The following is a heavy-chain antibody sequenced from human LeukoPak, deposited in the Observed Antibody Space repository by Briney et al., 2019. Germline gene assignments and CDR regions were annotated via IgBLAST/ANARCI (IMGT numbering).Heavy chain of an antibody. J-gene: IGHJ4*02. V-gene: IGHV3-30-3*01. D-gene: IGHD6-13*01. Sequence: GGSLRLSCAASGFTFSSYAIHWVRQAPGKGLEWVAVISYNGNNKYYADSVKGRFTISRDNSKNTLYLQMNSLRGEDTAVYYCARDGDIAAAGYYFDYWGQGTLVTVSS. CDR3: ARDGDIAAAGYYFDY. CDR1: GFTFSSYA. CDR2: ISYNGNNK.